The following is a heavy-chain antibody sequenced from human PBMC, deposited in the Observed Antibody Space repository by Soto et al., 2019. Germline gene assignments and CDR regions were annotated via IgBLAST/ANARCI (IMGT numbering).Heavy chain of an antibody. CDR2: ISGRGGST. CDR3: AKKSSSLAIDY. Sequence: EVQLLESGGGLVQPGGSLRLSCAASGFTFSSYAISWVRQAPGKGLEWVSFISGRGGSTYYADSVKGRFTISRDNSKKTLYLQMNSLRAEDTAAYYCAKKSSSLAIDYWGQGTLVTVSS. V-gene: IGHV3-23*01. D-gene: IGHD6-13*01. J-gene: IGHJ4*02. CDR1: GFTFSSYA.